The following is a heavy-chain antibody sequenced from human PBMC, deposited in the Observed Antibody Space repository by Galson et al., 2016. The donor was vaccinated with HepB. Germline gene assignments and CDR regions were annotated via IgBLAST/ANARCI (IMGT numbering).Heavy chain of an antibody. J-gene: IGHJ6*04. D-gene: IGHD4-11*01. Sequence: SLRLSCAASGFTFGDYAMFWVRQAPGKGLEWVATISWNGEDKNYADSLGGRFTTSRDNARDSLFLQMNNMRGEDTATYFCAREVTTVTTNFGLAVWGEGAAVTVSS. CDR2: ISWNGEDK. CDR1: GFTFGDYA. V-gene: IGHV3-9*01. CDR3: AREVTTVTTNFGLAV.